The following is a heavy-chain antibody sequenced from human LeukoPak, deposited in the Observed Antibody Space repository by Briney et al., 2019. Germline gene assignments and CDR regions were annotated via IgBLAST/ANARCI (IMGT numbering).Heavy chain of an antibody. CDR2: IYHSGST. D-gene: IGHD4-11*01. CDR3: ASITYSNYGAYFDY. J-gene: IGHJ4*02. CDR1: GGSISSGGYS. V-gene: IGHV4-30-2*01. Sequence: RPSGTLSLTCAVSGGSISSGGYSWSWIRQPPGKGLEWIGYIYHSGSTYYNPSLKSRVTISVDRSKNQFSLKLSSVTAADTAVYYCASITYSNYGAYFDYWGQGTLVTVSS.